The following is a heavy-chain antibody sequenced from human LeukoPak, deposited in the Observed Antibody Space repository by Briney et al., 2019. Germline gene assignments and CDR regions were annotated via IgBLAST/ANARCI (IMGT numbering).Heavy chain of an antibody. V-gene: IGHV3-30-3*01. CDR3: ARAQVVTTSDHFDY. J-gene: IGHJ4*02. CDR1: GFTFSSYA. Sequence: GGSLRLSCAASGFTFSSYAMHWVRQAPGKGLEWVAVISYDGSNKYYADSVKGRFTISRDNSKNTLYLQMNSLRAEDTAVYYCARAQVVTTSDHFDYWGQGTLVTVSS. CDR2: ISYDGSNK. D-gene: IGHD2-21*02.